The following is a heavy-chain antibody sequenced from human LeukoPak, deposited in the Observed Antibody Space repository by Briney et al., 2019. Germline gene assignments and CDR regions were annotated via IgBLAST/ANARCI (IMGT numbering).Heavy chain of an antibody. Sequence: GGSLRLSCTASGFTFSTYSMNWVRQAPGKGLEWVPYISSSSSSIYYADSVKGRFTISRDNAKNSLFLQMNSLRAEDTALYYCAGTSYYGSGSYVLAGYWGQGTLVTVSS. CDR2: ISSSSSSI. CDR1: GFTFSTYS. CDR3: AGTSYYGSGSYVLAGY. J-gene: IGHJ4*02. D-gene: IGHD3-10*01. V-gene: IGHV3-48*01.